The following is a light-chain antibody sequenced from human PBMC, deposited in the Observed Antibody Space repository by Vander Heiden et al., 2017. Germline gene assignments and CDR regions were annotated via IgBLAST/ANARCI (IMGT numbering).Light chain of an antibody. Sequence: SVLTQPPSVSAAPGQRVTIPCTGSSSNIGAGYDVHWYQQLPGTAPKRLIYGNNNRPSGVPDRFSGSKSGTSASLAITGLQAEDEADYHCQSYDSSLSGWVFGGGTKLTVL. CDR1: SSNIGAGYD. J-gene: IGLJ3*02. CDR3: QSYDSSLSGWV. V-gene: IGLV1-40*01. CDR2: GNN.